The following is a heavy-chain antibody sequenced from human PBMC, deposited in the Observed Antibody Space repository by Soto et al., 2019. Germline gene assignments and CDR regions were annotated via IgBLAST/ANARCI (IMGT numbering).Heavy chain of an antibody. CDR1: GFIFKMYW. V-gene: IGHV3-74*01. CDR3: TRGPRPTPIGTGAF. D-gene: IGHD3-10*01. J-gene: IGHJ4*02. Sequence: GGSLRLSCETSGFIFKMYWMHWVRQVPGQGPQWVARITDDGSTTYYAASVEGRFTISRDNAKNALYLQMTSLRPDDTAVYYCTRGPRPTPIGTGAFWGQGTLVTVSS. CDR2: ITDDGSTT.